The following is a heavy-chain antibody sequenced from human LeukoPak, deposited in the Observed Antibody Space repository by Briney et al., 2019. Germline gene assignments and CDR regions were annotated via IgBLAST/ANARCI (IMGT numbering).Heavy chain of an antibody. CDR3: AKDLIAAAGAHNWFDP. V-gene: IGHV3-30*02. CDR2: IRYDGSNK. CDR1: GFTFSSYG. Sequence: PGGSLRLSCAASGFTFSSYGMHWVRQAPGKGLEWVAFIRYDGSNKYYADSVKGRFTISRDNSKNTLYLQMNSLRAEDTAVYYCAKDLIAAAGAHNWFDPWGQGTLVTVSS. J-gene: IGHJ5*02. D-gene: IGHD6-13*01.